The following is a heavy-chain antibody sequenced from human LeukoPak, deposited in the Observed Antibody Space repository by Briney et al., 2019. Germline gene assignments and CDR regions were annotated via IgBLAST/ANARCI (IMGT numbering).Heavy chain of an antibody. CDR1: GFTFSSYA. V-gene: IGHV3-23*01. D-gene: IGHD2-15*01. CDR3: ARPRLEYCSGGSCFDAFDI. CDR2: ISGSGSTT. Sequence: PGGSLRLSCAASGFTFSSYAMNWVRQAPGKGLEWVSAISGSGSTTYYADSVKGRFTISRDNSKNTLFLQMNSLTAEDTAIYSCARPRLEYCSGGSCFDAFDIWGQGTTVTVSS. J-gene: IGHJ3*02.